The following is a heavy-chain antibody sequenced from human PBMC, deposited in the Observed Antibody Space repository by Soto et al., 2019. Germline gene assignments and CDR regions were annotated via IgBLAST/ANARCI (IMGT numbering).Heavy chain of an antibody. CDR1: GFTFSSYA. CDR3: AKGLDSGWYGNDY. Sequence: EVQLLESGGGLVQPGGSLRLSCAASGFTFSSYAMSWVRQAPGKGLEWVSAISGSGGSTYYADSVKGRFTISRDNSKNTLCLQMNSLRAEDTAVYYCAKGLDSGWYGNDYWGQGTLVTVSS. V-gene: IGHV3-23*01. D-gene: IGHD6-19*01. CDR2: ISGSGGST. J-gene: IGHJ4*02.